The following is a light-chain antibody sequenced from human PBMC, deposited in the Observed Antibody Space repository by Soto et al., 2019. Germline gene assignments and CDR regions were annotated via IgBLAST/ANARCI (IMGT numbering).Light chain of an antibody. CDR3: QQYNNWPPT. Sequence: EIVMTQSPATLSVSRGERAPLSCRASQSVSSNLAWYQQKPGQAPRLLIYGASTRATGIPARFSGSGSGTEFTLTISSLKSEDFAVYYCQQYNNWPPTFGQGTKVDIK. CDR1: QSVSSN. V-gene: IGKV3-15*01. J-gene: IGKJ1*01. CDR2: GAS.